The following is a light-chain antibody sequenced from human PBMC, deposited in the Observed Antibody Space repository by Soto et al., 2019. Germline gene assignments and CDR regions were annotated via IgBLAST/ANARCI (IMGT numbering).Light chain of an antibody. Sequence: EIVLTQSQGTLSLSPGKRPPLXWRASKSVSSNYLAWYQHKPGQAPRLLIYDASNRATGIPARFSGSGSGTDFTLTISSLEPEDFAVYYCQQRNNWPPEITFGQGTRLEIK. V-gene: IGKV3-11*01. J-gene: IGKJ5*01. CDR1: KSVSSNY. CDR3: QQRNNWPPEIT. CDR2: DAS.